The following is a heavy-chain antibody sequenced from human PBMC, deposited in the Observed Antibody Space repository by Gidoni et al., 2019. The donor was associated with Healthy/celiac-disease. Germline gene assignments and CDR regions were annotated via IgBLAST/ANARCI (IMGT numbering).Heavy chain of an antibody. D-gene: IGHD4-17*01. J-gene: IGHJ3*02. Sequence: EVQLVESGGGLVQPGRSLSLSCAASGFTFDDYAMHWVRQAPGKGLEWVSGISWNSGSIGYADSVKGRFTISRDNAKNSLYLQMNSLRAEDTALYYCAKSTLNDYGGIATVDAFDIWGQGTMVTVSS. CDR3: AKSTLNDYGGIATVDAFDI. CDR1: GFTFDDYA. V-gene: IGHV3-9*01. CDR2: ISWNSGSI.